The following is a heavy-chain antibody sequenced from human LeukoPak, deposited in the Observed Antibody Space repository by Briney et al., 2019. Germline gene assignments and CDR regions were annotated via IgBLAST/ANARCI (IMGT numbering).Heavy chain of an antibody. V-gene: IGHV3-23*01. CDR1: GLTFSSYV. CDR2: MSGSGGST. Sequence: GGSLRLSCAASGLTFSSYVMSWVRQAPGKGLEWVSAMSGSGGSTYYADSVKGRFTISRDNSKNTLYLQMNSLRAEDTAVYYCAKARVVVVAAADYWGQGTLVTVSS. D-gene: IGHD2-15*01. CDR3: AKARVVVVAAADY. J-gene: IGHJ4*02.